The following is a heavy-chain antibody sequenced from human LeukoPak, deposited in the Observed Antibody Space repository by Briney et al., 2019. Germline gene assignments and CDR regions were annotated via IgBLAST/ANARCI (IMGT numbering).Heavy chain of an antibody. Sequence: SETLSLTCTVSGGSISSYYWSWIRQPAGKGLEWIGRIYTSGSTNYNPSLKSRVTMSVDTSKNQFSLKLSSVTAADTAVYYCARAGADYDYVWGSYPTFDIWGQGTMVTVSS. D-gene: IGHD3-16*02. V-gene: IGHV4-4*07. CDR2: IYTSGST. CDR1: GGSISSYY. CDR3: ARAGADYDYVWGSYPTFDI. J-gene: IGHJ3*02.